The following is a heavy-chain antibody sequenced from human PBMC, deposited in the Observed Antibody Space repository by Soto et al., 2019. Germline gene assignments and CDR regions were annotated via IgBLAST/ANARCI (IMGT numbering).Heavy chain of an antibody. CDR2: ISGSGGFP. CDR3: AKDFFSSSSSDCFDH. D-gene: IGHD6-6*01. J-gene: IGHJ4*02. Sequence: PGGSLRLSCAASGFTLTTFALNWVRQAPGKGLEWVSSISGSGGFPYYADSVKGRFTIPRDVSRNTVYLQMNSLRPEDTAIYYCAKDFFSSSSSDCFDHWGQGTRVTVSS. CDR1: GFTLTTFA. V-gene: IGHV3-23*01.